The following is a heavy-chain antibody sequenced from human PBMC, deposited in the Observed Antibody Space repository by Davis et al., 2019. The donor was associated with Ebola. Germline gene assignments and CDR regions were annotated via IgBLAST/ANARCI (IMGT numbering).Heavy chain of an antibody. D-gene: IGHD6-13*01. J-gene: IGHJ3*01. V-gene: IGHV4-34*01. CDR2: INHSGAT. CDR3: AREGQQLLPFDAFNV. CDR1: GGSISGYY. Sequence: MPSETLSLTCTLSGGSISGYYLTWIRQSPGKGLEWIGDINHSGATNYNPSLKSRVTISPDTSKNQFSLKLNSVTAADTAVYYCAREGQQLLPFDAFNVWGQGTMVTVSA.